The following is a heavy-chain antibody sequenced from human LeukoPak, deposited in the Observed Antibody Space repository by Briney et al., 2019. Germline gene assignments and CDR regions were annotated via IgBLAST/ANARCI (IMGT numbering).Heavy chain of an antibody. CDR2: IYSGGST. D-gene: IGHD2-8*01. CDR1: GFTVSSNY. CDR3: ARDGSTNSQNWFDP. V-gene: IGHV3-53*01. J-gene: IGHJ5*02. Sequence: GGSLRLSCAASGFTVSSNYMSWVRQAPGKGLEWVSVIYSGGSTYYADSVKGRFTISRDNSKNTLFLQLNNLRPEDTGVCYCARDGSTNSQNWFDPWGQGTLVIVSS.